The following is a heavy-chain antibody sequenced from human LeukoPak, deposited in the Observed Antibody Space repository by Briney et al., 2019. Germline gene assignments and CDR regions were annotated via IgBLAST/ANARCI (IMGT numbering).Heavy chain of an antibody. D-gene: IGHD3-22*01. CDR3: ASVRKYYYDSSGYRNWFDP. V-gene: IGHV1-18*01. J-gene: IGHJ5*02. Sequence: ASVKVSCKASGYTFTSYGISWVRQAPGQGLEWMGWISAYNGNTNYAQKLQGRVTMTTDTSTSTAYMELRSLRSDDTAVYYCASVRKYYYDSSGYRNWFDPWGQGTLVTVSS. CDR2: ISAYNGNT. CDR1: GYTFTSYG.